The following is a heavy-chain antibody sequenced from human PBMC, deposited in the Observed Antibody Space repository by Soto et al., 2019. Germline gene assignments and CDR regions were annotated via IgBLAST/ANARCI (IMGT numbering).Heavy chain of an antibody. Sequence: QVQLVQSGAEVKKPGASVKVSCKASGYTFTSYGISWVRQAPGQGLEWMGRISAYNGNTNYAQKLQGRVTXTXAXXTSTAYMELRSLRSDDTAVYYCARVVGALGHWFDPWGQGTLVTVSS. J-gene: IGHJ5*02. V-gene: IGHV1-18*01. CDR2: ISAYNGNT. D-gene: IGHD1-26*01. CDR1: GYTFTSYG. CDR3: ARVVGALGHWFDP.